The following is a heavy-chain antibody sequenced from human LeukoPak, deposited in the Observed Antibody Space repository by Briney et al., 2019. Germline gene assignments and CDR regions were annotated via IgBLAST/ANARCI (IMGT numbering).Heavy chain of an antibody. CDR1: GGSISSYY. CDR2: IYYSGST. V-gene: IGHV4-59*12. D-gene: IGHD3-22*01. Sequence: PSETLSLTCTVSGGSISSYYWSWIRQPPGRGLEWIGYIYYSGSTNYNPSLKSRVTISIDTSKNQFSLKLSSVTAADTAVYYCARGEDYYDTGGYFGDAFDIWGQGTMVTVSS. J-gene: IGHJ3*02. CDR3: ARGEDYYDTGGYFGDAFDI.